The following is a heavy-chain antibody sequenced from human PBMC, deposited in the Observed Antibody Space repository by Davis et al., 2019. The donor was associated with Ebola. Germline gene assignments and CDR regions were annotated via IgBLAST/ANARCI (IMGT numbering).Heavy chain of an antibody. CDR3: ARDPLRGGSGSFCDY. CDR1: GYTFSDNY. CDR2: INPDSGGT. V-gene: IGHV1-2*02. D-gene: IGHD3-10*01. Sequence: ASVKVSCKASGYTFSDNYIHWVRQAPGQGLEWMGWINPDSGGTNYAQKFQGRVTMTRDTSLSTAYMELSRLRSDDTAVYYCARDPLRGGSGSFCDYWGQGTLVTVSS. J-gene: IGHJ4*02.